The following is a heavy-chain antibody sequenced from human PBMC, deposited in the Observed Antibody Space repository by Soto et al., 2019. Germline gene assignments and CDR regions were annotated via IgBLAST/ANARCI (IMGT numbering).Heavy chain of an antibody. Sequence: SETLSLTCTVSGGSISSGGYYWSWIRRHPGKGLEWIGYIYYSGSTYYNPSLKSRVTISVDTSKNQFSLKLSSVTAADTAVYYCARVYSSSSPPNYYYYYGMDVWGQGTTVTVSS. J-gene: IGHJ6*02. CDR2: IYYSGST. CDR1: GGSISSGGYY. D-gene: IGHD6-6*01. CDR3: ARVYSSSSPPNYYYYYGMDV. V-gene: IGHV4-31*03.